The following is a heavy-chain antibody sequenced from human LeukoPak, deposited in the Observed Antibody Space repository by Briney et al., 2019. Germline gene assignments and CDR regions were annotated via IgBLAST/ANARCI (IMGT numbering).Heavy chain of an antibody. CDR2: IYYSGST. D-gene: IGHD5-24*01. J-gene: IGHJ3*02. V-gene: IGHV4-39*07. Sequence: SETLSLTCTVSGGSISSSSYYWGWIRQPPGKGLEWIGSIYYSGSTYYNPSLKSRVTISVDTSKNQFSLKLSSVTAADTAVYYCAREMATYTRGRAFDIWGQGTVVTVSS. CDR1: GGSISSSSYY. CDR3: AREMATYTRGRAFDI.